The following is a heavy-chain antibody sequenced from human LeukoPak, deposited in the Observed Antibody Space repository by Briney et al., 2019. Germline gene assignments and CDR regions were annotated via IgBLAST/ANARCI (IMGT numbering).Heavy chain of an antibody. J-gene: IGHJ4*02. CDR1: GGTFSSYA. CDR2: IIPIFGTA. V-gene: IGHV1-69*05. CDR3: ATSQDPYYYDSSGYYY. Sequence: GASVKVSCKASGGTFSSYAISWVRQGPGQGLEWMGGIIPIFGTANYAQKFQGRVTITTDESTSTAYMELSSLRSEDTAVYYCATSQDPYYYDSSGYYYWGQGTLVTVSS. D-gene: IGHD3-22*01.